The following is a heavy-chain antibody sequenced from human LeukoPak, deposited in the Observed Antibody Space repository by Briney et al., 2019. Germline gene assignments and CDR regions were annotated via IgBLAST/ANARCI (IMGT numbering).Heavy chain of an antibody. D-gene: IGHD5-12*01. CDR2: INQDGSEE. Sequence: ESLRLSCAASGFTFSNYWMTWVRQAPGKGLEWVAHINQDGSEEHYMDSVKARFTISRDNAKNSLSLQMNSLRAEDTAVYYCVRDGGVSGYDLLDYWGQGTLVTVSS. J-gene: IGHJ4*02. CDR3: VRDGGVSGYDLLDY. V-gene: IGHV3-7*01. CDR1: GFTFSNYW.